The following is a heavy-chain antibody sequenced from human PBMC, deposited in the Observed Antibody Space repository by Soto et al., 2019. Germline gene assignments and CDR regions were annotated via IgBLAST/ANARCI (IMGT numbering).Heavy chain of an antibody. CDR1: GFSFGDAW. CDR2: IKSAAYGGTT. V-gene: IGHV3-15*07. CDR3: TTFSIVPANEH. Sequence: EVQLVESGGGLVKPGGSLRLSCAASGFSFGDAWMNWVRQAPGKGLEWVGRIKSAAYGGTTEFAAAVRGRFSISRDDSGDLVCLQSTGLTTEDTAVYRCTTFSIVPANEHWGQGALVTVS. J-gene: IGHJ1*01. D-gene: IGHD3-16*02.